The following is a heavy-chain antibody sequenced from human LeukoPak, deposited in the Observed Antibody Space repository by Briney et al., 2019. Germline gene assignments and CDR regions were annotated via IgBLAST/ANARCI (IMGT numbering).Heavy chain of an antibody. V-gene: IGHV3-48*03. CDR3: ARGWYGDYVSLFDY. CDR1: GFTFSSYE. D-gene: IGHD4-17*01. CDR2: ISSSDSTI. Sequence: VGSLRLSCAASGFTFSSYEMNWVRQAPGKGLEWVSYISSSDSTIYYADSVKGRFTISRDNAKNSLYLQMNSLRAEDTAVYYCARGWYGDYVSLFDYWGQGTLVTVSS. J-gene: IGHJ4*02.